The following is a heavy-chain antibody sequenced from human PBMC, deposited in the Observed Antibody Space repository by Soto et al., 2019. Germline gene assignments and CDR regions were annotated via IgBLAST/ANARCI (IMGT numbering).Heavy chain of an antibody. J-gene: IGHJ6*02. V-gene: IGHV4-61*01. D-gene: IGHD3-10*01. Sequence: SETLSLTCTVSGGSVSSGSYYWSWIRQPPGKGLEWIGYIYYSGSTNYNPSLKSRVTISVDTSKNQFSLKLSSVTAADTAVYYCARDRVLLWFGELSNFGMDVWGQGTTVTVSS. CDR3: ARDRVLLWFGELSNFGMDV. CDR2: IYYSGST. CDR1: GGSVSSGSYY.